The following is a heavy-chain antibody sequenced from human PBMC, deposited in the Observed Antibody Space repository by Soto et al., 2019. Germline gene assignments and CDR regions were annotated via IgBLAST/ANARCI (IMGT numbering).Heavy chain of an antibody. J-gene: IGHJ4*02. V-gene: IGHV3-23*01. Sequence: GGSLRLSCAASGFGFTFSTSAMSWVRQAPGKGLEWVSTFRESGGTTHYADSVKGRFTISRDNSKNTLYLQMNSLRAEDTAVYYCARVTRGYSYENDYFDYWGQGTLVTVSS. CDR3: ARVTRGYSYENDYFDY. D-gene: IGHD5-18*01. CDR1: GFGFTFSTSA. CDR2: FRESGGTT.